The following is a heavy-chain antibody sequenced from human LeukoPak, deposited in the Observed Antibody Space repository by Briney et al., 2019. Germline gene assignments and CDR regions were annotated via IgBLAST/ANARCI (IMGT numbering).Heavy chain of an antibody. D-gene: IGHD6-19*01. CDR1: GFTFSSYA. V-gene: IGHV3-23*01. CDR3: AKNARRAVAARTFDY. CDR2: ISGSGGST. Sequence: GGSLRLSCAASGFTFSSYAMSWVRQAPGKGLEWVSAISGSGGSTYYADSVKGRFIISRDNSKNTLYLQMNSLRAEDTAVYYCAKNARRAVAARTFDYWGQGTLVTVSS. J-gene: IGHJ4*02.